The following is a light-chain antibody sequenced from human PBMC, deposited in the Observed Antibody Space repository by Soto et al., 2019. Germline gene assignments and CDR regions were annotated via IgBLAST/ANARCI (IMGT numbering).Light chain of an antibody. J-gene: IGKJ2*01. Sequence: DIQMTQSPSTLSASIGDRVTLTCRASQSLTGRLAWYQQKPGRPPKLLIYDVSILVSGVPSRFSGSESGTYFTLTISILRPDDFATFYCQQYKVYPYTFGQGTRLDI. CDR2: DVS. V-gene: IGKV1-5*01. CDR1: QSLTGR. CDR3: QQYKVYPYT.